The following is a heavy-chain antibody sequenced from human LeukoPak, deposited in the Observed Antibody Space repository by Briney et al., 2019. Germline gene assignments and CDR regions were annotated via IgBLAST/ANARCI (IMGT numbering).Heavy chain of an antibody. J-gene: IGHJ3*02. CDR3: AKDLNFYCGGDCYDAFDI. CDR2: IYYSGST. D-gene: IGHD2-21*02. Sequence: PSETLSLTCTVSGGSISSYYWSWIRQPPGKGLEWIGYIYYSGSTNYNPSLKSRVTISVDTSKNQFSLKLSSVTAADTAVYYCAKDLNFYCGGDCYDAFDIWGQGTVVTVSS. CDR1: GGSISSYY. V-gene: IGHV4-59*12.